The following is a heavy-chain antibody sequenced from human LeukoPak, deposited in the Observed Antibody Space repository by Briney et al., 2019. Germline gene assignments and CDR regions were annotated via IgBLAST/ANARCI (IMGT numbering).Heavy chain of an antibody. CDR2: IYSGGAT. D-gene: IGHD3-10*01. V-gene: IGHV3-66*01. J-gene: IGHJ4*02. CDR1: GFSFYTIG. CDR3: ASFDPSGSGSLDY. Sequence: PGRSLRLSCAASGFSFYTIGMHWVRQAPGKGLEWVSIIYSGGATFYADSVKGRFTISRENSKNTLWLQMNSLRAEDTAVYYCASFDPSGSGSLDYWGQGTLVTVSS.